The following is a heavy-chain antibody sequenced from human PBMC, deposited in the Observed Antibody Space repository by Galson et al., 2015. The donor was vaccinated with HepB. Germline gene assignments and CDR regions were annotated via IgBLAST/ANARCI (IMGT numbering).Heavy chain of an antibody. Sequence: SVKVSCKASGYTFTSYDINWVRQATGQGLEWMGWMNPNSGNTGYAQKFQGRVTMTRNTSISTAYMELSSLRSEDTAVYYCARSPVGASSSHFDYWGQGTLVTVSS. V-gene: IGHV1-8*01. CDR3: ARSPVGASSSHFDY. J-gene: IGHJ4*02. D-gene: IGHD1-26*01. CDR2: MNPNSGNT. CDR1: GYTFTSYD.